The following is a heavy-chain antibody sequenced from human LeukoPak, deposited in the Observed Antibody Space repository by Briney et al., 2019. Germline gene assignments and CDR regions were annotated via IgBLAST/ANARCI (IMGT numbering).Heavy chain of an antibody. CDR2: ISSGNNYT. V-gene: IGHV3-11*05. J-gene: IGHJ3*02. CDR3: ARGQVTTNSRAFDI. CDR1: GFTFSDYY. D-gene: IGHD4-17*01. Sequence: GGSLRLSCAASGFTFSDYYMTWIRQAPGKGLEWVSYISSGNNYTNYADSVKGRFTDSRDNAKNTLYLQMNSLRAEDTAVYYCARGQVTTNSRAFDIWGQGTMVTVSS.